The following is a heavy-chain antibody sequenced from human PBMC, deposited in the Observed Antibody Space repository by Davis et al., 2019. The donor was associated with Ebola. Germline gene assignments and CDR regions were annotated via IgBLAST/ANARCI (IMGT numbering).Heavy chain of an antibody. D-gene: IGHD1-26*01. CDR3: ERVRDSGSLLTYFAFDY. CDR2: IYHIGRT. J-gene: IGHJ4*02. CDR1: GFTISNYS. V-gene: IGHV4-59*01. Sequence: SETLSLTCTVSGFTISNYSMSWIRQPPGKGLEWIWYIYHIGRTNYNPSLKSGVTFSIDPSRSQFSLKLSSVTAADRALYYCERVRDSGSLLTYFAFDYGGQGALVSVSS.